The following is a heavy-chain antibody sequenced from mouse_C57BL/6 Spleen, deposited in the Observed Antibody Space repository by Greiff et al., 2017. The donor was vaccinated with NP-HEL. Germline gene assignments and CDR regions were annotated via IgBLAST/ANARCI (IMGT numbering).Heavy chain of an antibody. CDR2: IDPETGGT. CDR1: GYTFTDYE. CDR3: TAFITTVVATDY. J-gene: IGHJ2*01. Sequence: VQLKESGAELVRPGASVTLSCKASGYTFTDYEMHWVKQTPVHGLEWIGAIDPETGGTAYNQKFKGKAILTADKSSSTAYMELRILTSEDSAVYYCTAFITTVVATDYWGQGTTLTVSS. D-gene: IGHD1-1*01. V-gene: IGHV1-15*01.